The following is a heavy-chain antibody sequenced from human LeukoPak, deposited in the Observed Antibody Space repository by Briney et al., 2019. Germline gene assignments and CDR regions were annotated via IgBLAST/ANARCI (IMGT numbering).Heavy chain of an antibody. Sequence: GGSLRLSCAASGFTLSTYTVTWVRQAPGKGLEWISCIIGSGSSTYYADSVKGRFTISRDNFQNTLYLQMNSLRAEDTAVYYCAKGKRLLDYWGQGTLVTVSS. CDR3: AKGKRLLDY. J-gene: IGHJ4*02. CDR2: IIGSGSST. D-gene: IGHD6-25*01. V-gene: IGHV3-23*01. CDR1: GFTLSTYT.